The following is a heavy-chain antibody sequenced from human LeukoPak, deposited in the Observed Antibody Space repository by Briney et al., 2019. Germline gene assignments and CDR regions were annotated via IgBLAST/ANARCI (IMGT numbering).Heavy chain of an antibody. CDR2: IYHSGST. J-gene: IGHJ5*02. CDR3: AREHSSSYNWFDP. CDR1: GGSISSGGYS. D-gene: IGHD6-13*01. Sequence: TSETLSLTCAVSGGSISSGGYSWSWIRQPPGKGLEWIGYIYHSGSTYYNPSLKSRVTISVDRSKNQFSLKPSSVTAADTAVYYCAREHSSSYNWFDPWGQGTLVTVSS. V-gene: IGHV4-30-2*01.